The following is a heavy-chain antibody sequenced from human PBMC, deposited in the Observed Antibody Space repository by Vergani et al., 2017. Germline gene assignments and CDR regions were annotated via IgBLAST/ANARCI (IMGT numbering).Heavy chain of an antibody. D-gene: IGHD6-19*01. CDR2: IYYSGST. V-gene: IGHV4-59*01. CDR3: ARDLAGRYYYYGMDV. J-gene: IGHJ6*02. CDR1: GGSISSYY. Sequence: QVQLQESGPGLVKPSETLSLTCIVSGGSISSYYWSWIRQPPGKGLEWIGYIYYSGSTNYNPSLKSRVTISVDTSKNQFSLKLSSVTAADTAVYYCARDLAGRYYYYGMDVWGQGTTVTVSS.